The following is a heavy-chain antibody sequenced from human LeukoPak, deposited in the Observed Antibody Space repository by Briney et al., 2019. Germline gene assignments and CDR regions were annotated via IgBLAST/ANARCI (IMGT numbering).Heavy chain of an antibody. D-gene: IGHD3-10*01. Sequence: ASVKVSCKASGYTFTSYGISWVRQAPGQGLEWMGWSTAYNGKTNYAQKLQGRVTMTTDTSTSTAYMELRSLRSDDTAVYYCARDPHHRLLWFGEETYYYYMDVWGKGTTVTISS. CDR2: STAYNGKT. CDR1: GYTFTSYG. CDR3: ARDPHHRLLWFGEETYYYYMDV. V-gene: IGHV1-18*01. J-gene: IGHJ6*03.